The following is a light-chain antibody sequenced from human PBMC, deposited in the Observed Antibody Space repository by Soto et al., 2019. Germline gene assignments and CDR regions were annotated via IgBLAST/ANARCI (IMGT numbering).Light chain of an antibody. Sequence: DIQMTQSPSTLSGSVGDRVSITCRASQTISSWLAWYQQKPGKAPKLLIYKASTLKSGVPSRFSGSGSGTEFTLTISSLQPDDFATYYCQQYDSWT. CDR2: KAS. CDR1: QTISSW. V-gene: IGKV1-5*03. J-gene: IGKJ1*01. CDR3: QQYDSWT.